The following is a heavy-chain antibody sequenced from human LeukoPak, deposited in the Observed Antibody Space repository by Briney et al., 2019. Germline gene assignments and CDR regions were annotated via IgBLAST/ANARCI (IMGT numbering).Heavy chain of an antibody. Sequence: SVKVSCKASAYTFTSYGISWVRQAPGQGLEWMGWISAYNGNTNYAQKLQGRVTMTTDTSTSTAYMELRSLRSDDTAVYYCARVPFCSSTSCYLYNWFDPWGQGTLVTVSS. CDR2: ISAYNGNT. CDR1: AYTFTSYG. J-gene: IGHJ5*02. D-gene: IGHD2-2*01. CDR3: ARVPFCSSTSCYLYNWFDP. V-gene: IGHV1-18*01.